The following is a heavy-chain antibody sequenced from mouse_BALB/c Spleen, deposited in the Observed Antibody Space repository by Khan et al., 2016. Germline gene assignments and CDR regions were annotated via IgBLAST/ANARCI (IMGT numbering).Heavy chain of an antibody. CDR3: AIYYDYFDY. V-gene: IGHV1-4*01. J-gene: IGHJ2*01. CDR1: GYTFTSYT. CDR2: INPSSGYT. D-gene: IGHD2-4*01. Sequence: VQLQESGAELARPGASVKMSCKASGYTFTSYTMHWVKQRPGQGLEWIGYINPSSGYTNYNQKFKDKATLTADKSSSTAYMQLSSPTSDDCAVYYCAIYYDYFDYWGTGTTLTVSS.